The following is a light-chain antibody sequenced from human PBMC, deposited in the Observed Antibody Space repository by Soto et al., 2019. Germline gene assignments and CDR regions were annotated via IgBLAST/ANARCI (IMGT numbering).Light chain of an antibody. Sequence: ETVMTQSPVTLSVSPGERATLSCRASQSVSSNLAWYQQKPGQAPRLLIYGASTRATGIPARFSGSGSGTDFTLTISRLEPEDFAVYYCQRYGRSPPITFGQGTKVDIK. CDR1: QSVSSN. CDR3: QRYGRSPPIT. CDR2: GAS. V-gene: IGKV3-15*01. J-gene: IGKJ1*01.